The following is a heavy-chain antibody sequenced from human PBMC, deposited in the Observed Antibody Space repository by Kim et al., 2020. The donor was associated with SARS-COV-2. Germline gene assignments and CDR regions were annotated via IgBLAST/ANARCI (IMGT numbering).Heavy chain of an antibody. CDR2: FDPEDGET. Sequence: ASVKVSCKVSGYTLTELSMHWVRQAPGKGLEWMGGFDPEDGETIYAQKFQGRVTMTEDTSTDTAYMELSSLRSEDTAVYYCATSGVRYCNHSLCYYYGMDVWGQGTTVTVSS. CDR3: ATSGVRYCNHSLCYYYGMDV. J-gene: IGHJ6*02. D-gene: IGHD6-13*01. V-gene: IGHV1-24*01. CDR1: GYTLTELS.